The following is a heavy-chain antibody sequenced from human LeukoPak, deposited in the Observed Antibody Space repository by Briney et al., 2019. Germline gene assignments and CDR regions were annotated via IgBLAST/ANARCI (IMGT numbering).Heavy chain of an antibody. J-gene: IGHJ4*02. Sequence: GGSLRLSCSVSGFNLISYAMHWVRQAPGKGLEYVSSISSNGESTYYADSVKGRFSISRDNSKNTLYLQMSSLGVEDTAVYYCVKDRFIDYWGQGTLVTVSS. CDR1: GFNLISYA. CDR3: VKDRFIDY. CDR2: ISSNGEST. V-gene: IGHV3-64D*08.